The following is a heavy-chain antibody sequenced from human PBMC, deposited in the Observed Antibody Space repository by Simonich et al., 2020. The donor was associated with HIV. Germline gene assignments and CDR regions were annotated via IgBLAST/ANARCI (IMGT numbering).Heavy chain of an antibody. V-gene: IGHV3-9*03. CDR2: IRWNSGSI. Sequence: EVQLVESGGGLVQPGRSLRLSCAASGFTFDDYAMHWVRQAPGKGLKWVSGIRWNSGSIGYADSVKGRFTISRDNAKNSLYLQMNSLRAEDMTLYYCAKDRYSSSSGSFDYWGQGTLVTVSS. D-gene: IGHD6-6*01. CDR1: GFTFDDYA. CDR3: AKDRYSSSSGSFDY. J-gene: IGHJ4*02.